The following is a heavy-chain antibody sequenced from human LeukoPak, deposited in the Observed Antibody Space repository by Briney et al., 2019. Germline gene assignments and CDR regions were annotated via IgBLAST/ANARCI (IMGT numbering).Heavy chain of an antibody. CDR1: GFIVSSNY. Sequence: PGGSLRLSCAASGFIVSSNYMSWVRQAPGKELEWVSIIYSGGNTYYVDSVKGRFTISRDISKNTVSLQMNSLRAEDTAVYYCTRVRIEVAGWVPFDYWGQGTLVSVSS. CDR2: IYSGGNT. CDR3: TRVRIEVAGWVPFDY. V-gene: IGHV3-66*01. J-gene: IGHJ4*02. D-gene: IGHD6-19*01.